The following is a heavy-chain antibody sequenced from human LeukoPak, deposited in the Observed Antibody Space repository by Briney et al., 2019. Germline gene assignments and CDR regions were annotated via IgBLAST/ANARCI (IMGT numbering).Heavy chain of an antibody. D-gene: IGHD3-22*01. Sequence: ASVKVSCKASGYTFIGYYMHWVRQAPGQGLEWMGWINPNSGGTNYAQKFQGRVTMTRDTSISTAYMELSRLRSDDTAVYYCARSYYDSSGYYYFGRWFDPWGQGTLVTVSS. CDR3: ARSYYDSSGYYYFGRWFDP. CDR1: GYTFIGYY. CDR2: INPNSGGT. J-gene: IGHJ5*02. V-gene: IGHV1-2*02.